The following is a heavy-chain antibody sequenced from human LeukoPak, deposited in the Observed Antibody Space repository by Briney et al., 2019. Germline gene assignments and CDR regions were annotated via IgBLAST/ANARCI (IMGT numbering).Heavy chain of an antibody. D-gene: IGHD6-19*01. CDR2: ISGSGGST. J-gene: IGHJ5*02. Sequence: QPGGSLRLSCAASGFTFSSYAMSWVRQAPGKGLEWVSAISGSGGSTYYADSVKGRFTISRDNSKNTLYLQMNSLKTEDTAVYYCTTEAVIAVAGRWFDPWGQGTLVTVSS. V-gene: IGHV3-23*01. CDR1: GFTFSSYA. CDR3: TTEAVIAVAGRWFDP.